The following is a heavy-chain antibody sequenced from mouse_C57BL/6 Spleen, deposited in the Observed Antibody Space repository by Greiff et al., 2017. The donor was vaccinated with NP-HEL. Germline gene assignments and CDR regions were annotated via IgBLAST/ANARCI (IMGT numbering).Heavy chain of an antibody. D-gene: IGHD2-3*01. CDR3: ADGSPTPWFAY. V-gene: IGHV1-81*01. Sequence: VKLVESGAELARPGASVKLSCKASGYTFTSYGISWVKQRTGQGLEWIGEIYPRSGNTYYNEKFKGKATLTADKSSSTAYMELRSLTSEDSAVYFCADGSPTPWFAYWGQGTLVTVSA. J-gene: IGHJ3*01. CDR1: GYTFTSYG. CDR2: IYPRSGNT.